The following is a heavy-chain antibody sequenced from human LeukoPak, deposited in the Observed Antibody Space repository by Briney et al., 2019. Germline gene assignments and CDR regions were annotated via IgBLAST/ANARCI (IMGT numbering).Heavy chain of an antibody. J-gene: IGHJ4*02. CDR1: GFTFSSYA. CDR3: AKVADTYQLLSTPYDY. D-gene: IGHD2-2*01. Sequence: RPGGSLRLSCAASGFTFSSYAMSWVRQAPGKGLEWVSAISGSGGSTYYADSVKGRFTISRDNSKNTLYLQMNSLRAEDTAVYYCAKVADTYQLLSTPYDYWGQGTLVTVSS. V-gene: IGHV3-23*01. CDR2: ISGSGGST.